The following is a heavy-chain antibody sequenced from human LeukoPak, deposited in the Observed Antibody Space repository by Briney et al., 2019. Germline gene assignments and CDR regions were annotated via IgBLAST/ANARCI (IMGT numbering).Heavy chain of an antibody. D-gene: IGHD3-9*01. CDR1: GFTLSNAW. V-gene: IGHV3-15*01. Sequence: GGSLRLSCAASGFTLSNAWMSWGRQAPGKGLEWVGRIKSKTVGGTTDYAAPVKGRFTISRDDSKNTLYLQMNSLKTLNTVTYSGTTGDYAFLPAPNWYFGLWGRGTLVTVSS. CDR3: TTGDYAFLPAPNWYFGL. CDR2: IKSKTVGGTT. J-gene: IGHJ2*01.